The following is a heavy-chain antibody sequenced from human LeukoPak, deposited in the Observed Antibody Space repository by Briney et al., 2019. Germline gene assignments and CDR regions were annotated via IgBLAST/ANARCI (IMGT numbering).Heavy chain of an antibody. Sequence: PSETLSLTCTVSDGSISSSSYYWGWIRQPPGKGLEWIGSIHYSGSTYYNPSLKSRVTISLDTSKNQFSLKLTSVTAADTAVYYCARVEGITMIVVIIGDAFDIWGQGTMVTVSS. J-gene: IGHJ3*02. CDR3: ARVEGITMIVVIIGDAFDI. CDR2: IHYSGST. V-gene: IGHV4-39*07. CDR1: DGSISSSSYY. D-gene: IGHD3-22*01.